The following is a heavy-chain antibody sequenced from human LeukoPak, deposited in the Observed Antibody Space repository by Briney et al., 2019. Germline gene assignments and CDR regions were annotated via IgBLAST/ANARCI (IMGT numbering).Heavy chain of an antibody. CDR1: GFTFSSYE. CDR2: ISSSGSTI. CDR3: ARDFSWNDGGV. J-gene: IGHJ4*02. D-gene: IGHD1-1*01. Sequence: SGGSLRLSCAASGFTFSSYEMNWVRQAPGKGLEWVSYISSSGSTIYYAESVKGRFTISRDNAKNSLYLQMNSLRAEDSAVYYCARDFSWNDGGVWGQGTLVTVSS. V-gene: IGHV3-48*03.